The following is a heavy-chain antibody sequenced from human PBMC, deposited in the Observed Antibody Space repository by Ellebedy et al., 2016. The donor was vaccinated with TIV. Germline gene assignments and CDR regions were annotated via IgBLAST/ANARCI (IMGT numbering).Heavy chain of an antibody. CDR2: IKQDGSEK. CDR3: ARDQGWAYPGSTRFDY. Sequence: PGGSLRLSCAASGFTFSDYWMSWVRQAPGKGLEWVANIKQDGSEKWYVDSVKGRFTISRDNDKNSLYLQMSSLRAEDTAVYYCARDQGWAYPGSTRFDYWGQGTLVTVSS. D-gene: IGHD3-10*01. CDR1: GFTFSDYW. J-gene: IGHJ4*03. V-gene: IGHV3-7*01.